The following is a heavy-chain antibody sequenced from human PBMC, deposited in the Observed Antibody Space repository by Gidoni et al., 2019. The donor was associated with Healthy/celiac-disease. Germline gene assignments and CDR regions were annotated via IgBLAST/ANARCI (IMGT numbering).Heavy chain of an antibody. J-gene: IGHJ3*02. D-gene: IGHD3-10*01. CDR3: ARGNNYGSGSHDAFDI. CDR1: GFTFSSHA. CDR2: ISYDGSNK. V-gene: IGHV3-30*04. Sequence: QVQLVESGGGVVQLGRSLRLSCAASGFTFSSHAMHWVRQAPGKGLEWVAVISYDGSNKYYADSVKGRFTISRDNSKNTLYLQMNSLRAEDTAVYYCARGNNYGSGSHDAFDIWGQGTMVTVSS.